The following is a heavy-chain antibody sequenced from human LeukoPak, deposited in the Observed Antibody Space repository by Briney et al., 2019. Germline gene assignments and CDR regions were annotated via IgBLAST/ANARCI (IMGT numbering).Heavy chain of an antibody. CDR2: INHSGST. CDR3: ARMPPSYCTNGVCHQDGSTNFDY. V-gene: IGHV4-34*01. Sequence: SETLSLTCAAYGGSFSGYYWSWIRQPPWKGLEWIGEINHSGSTNYNPSLKSRVTISVDTSKNQFSLKLSSVTAADTAVYYCARMPPSYCTNGVCHQDGSTNFDYWGQGTLVTVSS. CDR1: GGSFSGYY. D-gene: IGHD2-8*01. J-gene: IGHJ4*02.